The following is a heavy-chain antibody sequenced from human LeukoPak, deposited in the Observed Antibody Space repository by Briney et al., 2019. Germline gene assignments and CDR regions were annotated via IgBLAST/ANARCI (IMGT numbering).Heavy chain of an antibody. Sequence: PSETLSLTCTFSGGSISSYYWSWIRQPAGKGLEWIGRIHTSGSTNYNPSLKSRVTMSVDTSKSQFSLKLRSVTAADTAVYYCATDTGYSGGEFFEYWGQGSLVTVSS. CDR3: ATDTGYSGGEFFEY. CDR1: GGSISSYY. CDR2: IHTSGST. D-gene: IGHD3-16*01. J-gene: IGHJ4*02. V-gene: IGHV4-4*07.